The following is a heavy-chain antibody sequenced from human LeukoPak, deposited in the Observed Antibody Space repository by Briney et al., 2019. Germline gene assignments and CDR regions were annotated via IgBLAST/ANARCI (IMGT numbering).Heavy chain of an antibody. CDR2: IKSKTDGGTT. J-gene: IGHJ3*02. CDR1: GFTFSSYS. V-gene: IGHV3-15*01. Sequence: GGSLRLSCAASGFTFSSYSMNWVRQSPGKGLEWVGRIKSKTDGGTTDYAAPVKGRFTISRDDSKNTLYLQMNSLKTEDTAVYYCTTVHSWDAFDIWGQGTMVTVSS. CDR3: TTVHSWDAFDI. D-gene: IGHD6-13*01.